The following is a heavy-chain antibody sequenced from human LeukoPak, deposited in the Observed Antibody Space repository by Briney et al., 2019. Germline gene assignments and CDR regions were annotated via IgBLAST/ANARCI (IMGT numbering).Heavy chain of an antibody. Sequence: PSQTLSLTCTVSGGSISSGSYYWSWIRQPAGKGLEWIGRIYTSGSTNYNPSLKSRVTIPVDTSKNQFSLKLSSVTAADTAVYYCARENSYGPNIDYWGQGTLVTVSS. CDR1: GGSISSGSYY. CDR2: IYTSGST. J-gene: IGHJ4*02. CDR3: ARENSYGPNIDY. D-gene: IGHD5-18*01. V-gene: IGHV4-61*02.